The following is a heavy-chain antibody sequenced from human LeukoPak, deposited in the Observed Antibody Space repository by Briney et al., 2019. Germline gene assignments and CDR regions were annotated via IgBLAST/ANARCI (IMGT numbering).Heavy chain of an antibody. Sequence: TGRSLRLSCAASGFTLSSFAMHWVRQAPGKGLEWVTVISTDGKDKKYADSVKGRFAISRDNSKNKLDLQMNSLRGEDTAVYYCAKDQKWGPAGYYFDSWGQGALVTVSS. V-gene: IGHV3-30*18. J-gene: IGHJ4*02. CDR1: GFTLSSFA. CDR3: AKDQKWGPAGYYFDS. D-gene: IGHD2-2*01. CDR2: ISTDGKDK.